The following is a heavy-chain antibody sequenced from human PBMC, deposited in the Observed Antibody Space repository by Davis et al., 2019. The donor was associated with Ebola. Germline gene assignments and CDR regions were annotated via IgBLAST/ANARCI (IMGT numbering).Heavy chain of an antibody. D-gene: IGHD3-10*01. Sequence: GESLKISCAASGFTFSSYSMNWVRQAPGKGLEWVAHIQTNANGGTTDYSAPVKGRFTISRDDSKSTLYLQMNSLKTEDTAVYYCVAGGTLVRGVMVPWGQGTLVTVSS. J-gene: IGHJ5*02. CDR2: IQTNANGGTT. V-gene: IGHV3-15*07. CDR1: GFTFSSYS. CDR3: VAGGTLVRGVMVP.